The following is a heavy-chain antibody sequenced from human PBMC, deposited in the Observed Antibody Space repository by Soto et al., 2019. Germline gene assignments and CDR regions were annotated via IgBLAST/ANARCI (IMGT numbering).Heavy chain of an antibody. D-gene: IGHD2-21*02. J-gene: IGHJ3*02. Sequence: QVQLQESGPGLVKPSQTLSLTCTVSGGSISSGGYYWSWIRQHPGKGLEGIGYIYYSGSTYYHPSLKSRVTISVDTSKNQFSLKLSSVTAADTAVYYCARAGVVTKGYDAFEIWGQGTMVTVSS. CDR1: GGSISSGGYY. V-gene: IGHV4-31*03. CDR3: ARAGVVTKGYDAFEI. CDR2: IYYSGST.